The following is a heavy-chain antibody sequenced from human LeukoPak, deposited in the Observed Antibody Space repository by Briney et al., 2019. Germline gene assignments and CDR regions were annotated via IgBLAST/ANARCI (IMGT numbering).Heavy chain of an antibody. J-gene: IGHJ3*02. CDR1: GGTFSSYA. CDR3: ARNPCGGDCYSDPNDAFDI. V-gene: IGHV1-69*05. D-gene: IGHD2-21*02. Sequence: SVKVSCKASGGTFSSYAISWVRQATGQGLEWMGGIIPIFDTANYAQKFQGRVTITTDESTSTAYMELSRLRSEDTAVYYCARNPCGGDCYSDPNDAFDIWGQGTMVTVSS. CDR2: IIPIFDTA.